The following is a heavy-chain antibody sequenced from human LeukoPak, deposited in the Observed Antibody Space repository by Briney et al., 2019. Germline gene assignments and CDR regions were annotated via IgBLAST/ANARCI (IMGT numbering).Heavy chain of an antibody. CDR2: VYTSGSP. D-gene: IGHD4-11*01. CDR3: AREGTVNKKVNMDV. CDR1: GGSISSYY. Sequence: SETLSLTCTVSGGSISSYYWSWIRQPAGKGLEWIGRVYTSGSPNYNPSLESRVTMSVDTSKNQFSLNLSSVTAADTAVYYCAREGTVNKKVNMDVWGKGTTVTVSS. J-gene: IGHJ6*03. V-gene: IGHV4-4*07.